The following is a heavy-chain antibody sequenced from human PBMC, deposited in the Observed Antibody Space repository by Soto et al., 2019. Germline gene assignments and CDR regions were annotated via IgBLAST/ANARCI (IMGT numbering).Heavy chain of an antibody. V-gene: IGHV4-59*01. CDR2: IYYSGYT. CDR3: ARDFRAMTTVTTAYFDD. D-gene: IGHD4-4*01. J-gene: IGHJ4*02. Sequence: PSETLSLTCTVSGDSIRSYYWSWIRQPPGKGLEWIGYIYYSGYTSYNPSLKSRVTISVDTSKNQFSLKLSSVTAADTAVYYCARDFRAMTTVTTAYFDDWGQGTLVTVSS. CDR1: GDSIRSYY.